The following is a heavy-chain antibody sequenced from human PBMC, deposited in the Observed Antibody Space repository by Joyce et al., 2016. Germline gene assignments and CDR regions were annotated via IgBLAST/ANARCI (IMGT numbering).Heavy chain of an antibody. J-gene: IGHJ4*02. CDR2: IDSSGEAN. D-gene: IGHD3-3*01. CDR3: ATEVRWSVGARNFDH. Sequence: EVQLVESGGRLVQPGGSLRLSCAMSGMTLSSFSMHWVRQSPGKGLEWISYIDSSGEANDYADSVKGRFTISRDNARNTLSLVINSLREEDTAVYYCATEVRWSVGARNFDHWGQGTLITVSS. CDR1: GMTLSSFS. V-gene: IGHV3-48*02.